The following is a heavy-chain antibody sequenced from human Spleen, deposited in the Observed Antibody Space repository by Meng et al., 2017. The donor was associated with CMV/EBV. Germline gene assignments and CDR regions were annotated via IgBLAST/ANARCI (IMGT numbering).Heavy chain of an antibody. CDR2: FIPGFRAP. V-gene: IGHV1-69*05. CDR3: ATGGYDGSYYYGLEV. D-gene: IGHD5-12*01. CDR1: CYTFINYG. Sequence: SVKVSCKGSCYTFINYGISWVPQAPGQGLEWMGGFIPGFRAPDYTERFQGRVTIITDESTNTAYMEMISLRYDDTAVYYCATGGYDGSYYYGLEVWGQGTTVTVSS. J-gene: IGHJ6*02.